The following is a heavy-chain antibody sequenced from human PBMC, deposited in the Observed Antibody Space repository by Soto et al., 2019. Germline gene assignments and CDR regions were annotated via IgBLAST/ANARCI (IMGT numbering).Heavy chain of an antibody. D-gene: IGHD4-17*01. CDR3: ARDGDEKGDYRTPYFDY. CDR1: GFTFSSYS. Sequence: GGSLRLSCAASGFTFSSYSMNWVRQAPGKGLEWVSYISSSSSTIYYADSVKGRFTISRDNAKNSLYLQMNSLRAEDTAVYYCARDGDEKGDYRTPYFDYWGQGTLVTVSS. J-gene: IGHJ4*02. V-gene: IGHV3-48*01. CDR2: ISSSSSTI.